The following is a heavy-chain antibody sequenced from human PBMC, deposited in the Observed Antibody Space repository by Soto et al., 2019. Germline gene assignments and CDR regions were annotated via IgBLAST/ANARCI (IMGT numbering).Heavy chain of an antibody. V-gene: IGHV3-30*03. Sequence: QVQLVESGGGVVQPGRALRLSCAASGFSFNTSGMHWVRQAPGKGLEWVAVIAFDGSQEFYGDSVRGRFTISRDNSKNTLFLQMTSLPPEDTAVYYCATKVRVTNYLYYGMDVWCQGTTVTVSS. D-gene: IGHD2-21*02. CDR2: IAFDGSQE. J-gene: IGHJ6*02. CDR1: GFSFNTSG. CDR3: ATKVRVTNYLYYGMDV.